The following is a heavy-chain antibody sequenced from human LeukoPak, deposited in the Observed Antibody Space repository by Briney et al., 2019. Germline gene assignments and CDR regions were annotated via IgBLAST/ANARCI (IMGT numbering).Heavy chain of an antibody. CDR1: GGSLSSSRYF. J-gene: IGHJ5*02. CDR3: TRGYGYYLGQFDP. D-gene: IGHD3-22*01. V-gene: IGHV4-39*07. CDR2: IYNSGTT. Sequence: PSETLSLTCTVSGGSLSSSRYFWAWIRQSPGKGLDWIGSIYNSGTTYYIASLKSRVTMSLDRSKNQFSLKLNSVTAADTAVYYCTRGYGYYLGQFDPWGQGTLVTVSS.